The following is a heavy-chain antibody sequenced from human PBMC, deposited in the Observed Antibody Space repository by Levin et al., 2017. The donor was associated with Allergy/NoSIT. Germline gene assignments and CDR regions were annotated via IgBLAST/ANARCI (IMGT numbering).Heavy chain of an antibody. CDR2: TRNKANSYTT. J-gene: IGHJ4*02. CDR1: GFTFSDHY. CDR3: ARVADNFGGDDY. Sequence: GGSLRLSCAASGFTFSDHYMDWVRQAPGKGVEWVGRTRNKANSYTTEYAASVKGRFTISRDDSKNSLYLQMNSLKTEDTAVYYCARVADNFGGDDYWGQGTLVTVSS. D-gene: IGHD4/OR15-4a*01. V-gene: IGHV3-72*01.